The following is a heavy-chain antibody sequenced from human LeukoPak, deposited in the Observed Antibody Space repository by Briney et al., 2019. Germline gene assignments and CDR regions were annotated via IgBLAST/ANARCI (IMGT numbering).Heavy chain of an antibody. CDR3: ARGVATTNLPQYYYYMDV. J-gene: IGHJ6*03. CDR2: MNPNSGNT. V-gene: IGHV1-8*01. CDR1: GYTFTSYD. Sequence: ASVKVSCKASGYTFTSYDINWVRQATGQGLEWMGWMNPNSGNTGYAQKFQGRVTMTRNTSISTAYMELSSLRSEDTAVYYCARGVATTNLPQYYYYMDVWGKGTTVTVSS. D-gene: IGHD5-12*01.